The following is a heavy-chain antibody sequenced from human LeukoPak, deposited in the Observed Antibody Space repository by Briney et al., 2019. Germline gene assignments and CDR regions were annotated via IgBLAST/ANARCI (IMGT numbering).Heavy chain of an antibody. CDR1: GGSFTGYF. D-gene: IGHD5-18*01. Sequence: SETLSLTCAVHGGSFTGYFWTWIRQSPVKGLEWIGDTNDVGTTNYNPSLKSRAVILGDTSKKQFSLRLTSVTAADAAVYYCARHTRGHSYGPFDSWGQGTLVTVSS. CDR3: ARHTRGHSYGPFDS. V-gene: IGHV4-34*01. J-gene: IGHJ4*02. CDR2: TNDVGTT.